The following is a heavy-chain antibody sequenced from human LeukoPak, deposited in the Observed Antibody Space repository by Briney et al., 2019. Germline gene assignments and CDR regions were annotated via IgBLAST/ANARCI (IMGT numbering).Heavy chain of an antibody. D-gene: IGHD1-26*01. CDR3: ARTLVGATTYYYYYYMDV. J-gene: IGHJ6*03. V-gene: IGHV3-33*01. CDR1: GLILSDYG. Sequence: QPGGSLRLSCAAAGLILSDYGMHWVRQAPGKGLEWVAVIWNVGSNKYYAESMKGRFTISRDTSKNTLFLQMNSLRVEDTAVYYCARTLVGATTYYYYYYMDVWGKGTTVTVSS. CDR2: IWNVGSNK.